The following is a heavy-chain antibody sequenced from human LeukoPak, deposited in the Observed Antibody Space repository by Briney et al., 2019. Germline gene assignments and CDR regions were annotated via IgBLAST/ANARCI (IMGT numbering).Heavy chain of an antibody. CDR3: AKATGNLGN. CDR1: GFTFNKYA. Sequence: GGSLRLSCAASGFTFNKYAMYWVRQAPGKGLEWVSAIIESGESTYYTDSVKGRFTISRDNSKNTLYLQIYTLTAEDTAIYYCAKATGNLGNWGQGTQVTVSS. D-gene: IGHD1-1*01. V-gene: IGHV3-23*01. J-gene: IGHJ4*02. CDR2: IIESGEST.